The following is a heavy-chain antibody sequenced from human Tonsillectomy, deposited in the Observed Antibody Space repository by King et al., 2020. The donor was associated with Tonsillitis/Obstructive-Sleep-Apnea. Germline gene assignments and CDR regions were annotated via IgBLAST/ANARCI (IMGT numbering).Heavy chain of an antibody. J-gene: IGHJ4*02. CDR2: ISWEGGST. CDR3: AKVQNRIQLWSSALDY. V-gene: IGHV3-43*01. Sequence: QLVQSGGVVVQPGGSLRLSCAVSGFTFDDYTMHWVRQAPGKGLELVFPISWEGGSTYYAVAVKGRFTISRANSKNSLYLQMNSLRTEDTALFYCAKVQNRIQLWSSALDYWGQGTLVTVSS. D-gene: IGHD5-18*01. CDR1: GFTFDDYT.